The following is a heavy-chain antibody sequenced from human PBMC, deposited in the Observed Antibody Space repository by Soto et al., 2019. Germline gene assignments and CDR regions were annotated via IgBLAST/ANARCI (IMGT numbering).Heavy chain of an antibody. D-gene: IGHD1-1*01. V-gene: IGHV3-30*18. CDR2: ISYDGSNK. J-gene: IGHJ6*02. CDR3: AKVIGATLPYFYYDLDV. Sequence: ESGGGVVQPGRSLRLSCAASGFTFSNYGMHWVRQAPGKGLEWVTVISYDGSNKYYADSVKGRFTISRDNSKDTLYLQMSSLRPEDTAVYYCAKVIGATLPYFYYDLDVWGQGTMVTVSS. CDR1: GFTFSNYG.